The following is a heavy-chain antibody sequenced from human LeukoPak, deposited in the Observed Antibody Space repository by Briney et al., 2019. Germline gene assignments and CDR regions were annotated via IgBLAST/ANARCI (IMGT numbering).Heavy chain of an antibody. V-gene: IGHV3-74*01. CDR2: INSDGSST. CDR3: ARPRGSYYYDAFDI. CDR1: GFTFSGYW. D-gene: IGHD1-26*01. J-gene: IGHJ3*02. Sequence: GGSLRLSCAASGFTFSGYWIHWVRQVPGKGLVWVSRINSDGSSTSYADSVKGRFTISRDNAKNTLYLQMNSLRAEDTAVYYCARPRGSYYYDAFDIWGHGTMVTVSS.